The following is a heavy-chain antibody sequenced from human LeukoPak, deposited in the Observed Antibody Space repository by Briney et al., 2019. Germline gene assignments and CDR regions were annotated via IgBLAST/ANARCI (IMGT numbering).Heavy chain of an antibody. J-gene: IGHJ2*01. Sequence: PSETLSLTCTVSGGSISSSSYYWGWIRQPPGKGLEWIGSIYYSGSTYYNPSLKSRVTISVDTSKNQFSLKLSSVTAADTAVYYYARPVLLEMATIGGYFDLWGRGTLVTVSS. CDR2: IYYSGST. CDR3: ARPVLLEMATIGGYFDL. V-gene: IGHV4-39*01. D-gene: IGHD5-24*01. CDR1: GGSISSSSYY.